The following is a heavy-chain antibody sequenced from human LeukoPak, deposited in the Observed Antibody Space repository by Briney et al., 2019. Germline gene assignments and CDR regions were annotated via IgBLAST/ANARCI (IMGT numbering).Heavy chain of an antibody. Sequence: PGGSLRLSCAASGFTFSSYWMNWARQAPGEGLEWVASINHNGNVNYYVDSVKGRFTISRDNAKNSLYLQMSNSRAEDTAVYFCARGGGLDVWGQGATVTVSS. D-gene: IGHD3-16*01. CDR1: GFTFSSYW. J-gene: IGHJ6*02. CDR2: INHNGNVN. CDR3: ARGGGLDV. V-gene: IGHV3-7*03.